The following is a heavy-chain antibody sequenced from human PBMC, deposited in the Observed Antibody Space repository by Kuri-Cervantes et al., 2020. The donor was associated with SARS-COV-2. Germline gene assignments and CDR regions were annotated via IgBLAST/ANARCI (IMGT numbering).Heavy chain of an antibody. D-gene: IGHD6-6*01. CDR1: GYSISSGYY. CDR3: ARGSSSHRPFDY. J-gene: IGHJ4*02. V-gene: IGHV4-38-2*01. Sequence: GSLRLSCAVSGYSISSGYYWGWIRQPPGKGLEWIGSIYYSGSTYYNPSLKSRVTISVDTSENQFSLKLSSVTAADTAVYYCARGSSSHRPFDYWGQGTLVTVSS. CDR2: IYYSGST.